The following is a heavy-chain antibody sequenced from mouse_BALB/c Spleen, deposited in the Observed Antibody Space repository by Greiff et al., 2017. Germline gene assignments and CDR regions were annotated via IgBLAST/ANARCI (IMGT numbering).Heavy chain of an antibody. CDR1: GYTFTSYW. V-gene: IGHV1-87*01. CDR2: IYPGDGDT. Sequence: QVQLQQSGAELARPGASVKLSCKASGYTFTSYWMQWVKQRPGQGLEWIGAIYPGDGDTRYTQKFKGKATLTADKSSSTAYMQLSSLASEDSAVYYCASPHYDYDGGFAYWGQGTLVTVSA. D-gene: IGHD2-4*01. CDR3: ASPHYDYDGGFAY. J-gene: IGHJ3*01.